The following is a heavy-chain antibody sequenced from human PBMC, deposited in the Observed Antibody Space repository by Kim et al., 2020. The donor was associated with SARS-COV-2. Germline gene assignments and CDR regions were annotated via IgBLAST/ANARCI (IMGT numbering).Heavy chain of an antibody. CDR1: GGSISSSSYY. CDR3: ARHVPSRDSNWFDP. Sequence: SETLSLTCTVSGGSISSSSYYWGWIRQPPGKGLEWIGSIYYSGSTYYNPSLKSRVTISVDTSKNQFSLKLSSVTAADTAVYYCARHVPSRDSNWFDPWGQGTLVTVSS. V-gene: IGHV4-39*01. J-gene: IGHJ5*02. D-gene: IGHD3-10*02. CDR2: IYYSGST.